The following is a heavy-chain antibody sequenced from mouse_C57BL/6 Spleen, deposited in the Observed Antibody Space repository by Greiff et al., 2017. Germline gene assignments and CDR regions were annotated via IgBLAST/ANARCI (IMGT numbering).Heavy chain of an antibody. CDR2: IYPGDGDT. Sequence: VQLQQSGPELVKPGASVKISCKASGYAFSSSWMNWVKQRPGKGLEWIGRIYPGDGDTNYNGKFKGKATLTADKSSSTAYMQLSSLTSEDSAVYVCARKGQLRLGYFDYWGQGTTLTVSS. CDR1: GYAFSSSW. CDR3: ARKGQLRLGYFDY. V-gene: IGHV1-82*01. D-gene: IGHD3-2*02. J-gene: IGHJ2*01.